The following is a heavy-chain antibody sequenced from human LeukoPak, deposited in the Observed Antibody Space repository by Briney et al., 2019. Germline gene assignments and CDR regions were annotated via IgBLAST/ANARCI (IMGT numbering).Heavy chain of an antibody. V-gene: IGHV3-74*01. CDR2: INTDGSST. CDR1: GFTFSSYW. J-gene: IGHJ6*03. CDR3: ARRVVPAARGYYMDV. D-gene: IGHD2-2*01. Sequence: GGSVRLSCAASGFTFSSYWMHWVRQAPGKGLVWVSRINTDGSSTSYADSVKGRFTISRDNAKNTLYLQMNSLRAEDTAVYYCARRVVPAARGYYMDVWGKGTTVTVSS.